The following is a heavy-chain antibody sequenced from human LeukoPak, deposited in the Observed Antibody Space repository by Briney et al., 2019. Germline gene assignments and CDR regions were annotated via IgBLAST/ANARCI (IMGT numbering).Heavy chain of an antibody. Sequence: PSETLSLTCAVYGESFSGYYWTWIRRPPGKGLEWIGEINHSGSTNYNPSLKSRVTISVDTSKNQFSLKLSSVTAADTAVYYCARSLLEYSSSSGFDYWGQGTLVTVSS. CDR3: ARSLLEYSSSSGFDY. J-gene: IGHJ4*02. CDR1: GESFSGYY. D-gene: IGHD6-6*01. V-gene: IGHV4-34*01. CDR2: INHSGST.